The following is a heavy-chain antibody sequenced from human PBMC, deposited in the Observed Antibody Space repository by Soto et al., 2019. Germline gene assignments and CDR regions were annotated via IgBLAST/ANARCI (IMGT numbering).Heavy chain of an antibody. D-gene: IGHD1-1*01. Sequence: QVHLVQSGAEVKKPGASVKVSCKGSGYAFTTYGITWVRQAPGQGLEWMGWISAHNGNTNYAQKPQGRVTVSRDPSTSTAYMGLRSLSADDTAVYYCARGRYGDYWGEGALVTVSS. CDR1: GYAFTTYG. CDR3: ARGRYGDY. V-gene: IGHV1-18*01. J-gene: IGHJ4*02. CDR2: ISAHNGNT.